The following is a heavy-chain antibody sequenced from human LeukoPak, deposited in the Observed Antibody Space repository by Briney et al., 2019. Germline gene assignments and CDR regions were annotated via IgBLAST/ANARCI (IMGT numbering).Heavy chain of an antibody. J-gene: IGHJ4*02. CDR3: ARGDSGSFSQFDC. V-gene: IGHV4-59*01. D-gene: IGHD1-26*01. CDR1: GGSNSSYY. Sequence: PSETLSLTCTVSGGSNSSYYWSWIRQPPGKGLEWIGYVYYSGSTNYNPSLKSRVTISVDTSKNQFSLKLTSVTAADTAVYYCARGDSGSFSQFDCWGQGTLVTVSS. CDR2: VYYSGST.